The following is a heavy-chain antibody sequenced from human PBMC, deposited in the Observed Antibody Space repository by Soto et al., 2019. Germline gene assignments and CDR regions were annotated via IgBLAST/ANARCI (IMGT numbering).Heavy chain of an antibody. CDR2: IYYSGST. CDR3: ARHIGPSIAARIY. CDR1: GGSISSSSYY. V-gene: IGHV4-39*01. J-gene: IGHJ4*02. D-gene: IGHD6-6*01. Sequence: SETLSLTCTVSGGSISSSSYYWGWIRQPPGKGLEWIGSIYYSGSTYYNPSLKSRVTISVDTSKNQFSVKLSSVTAADTAVYYCARHIGPSIAARIYWGQGTLVTVSS.